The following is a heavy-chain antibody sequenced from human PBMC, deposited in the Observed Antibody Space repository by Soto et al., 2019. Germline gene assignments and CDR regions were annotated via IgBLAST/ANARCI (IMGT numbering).Heavy chain of an antibody. Sequence: DVQLLESGGRLVQPGGSLRLSCAASGFTFNAYSLSWVRQAPGKGLEWVSAISTTGGSTYYADSVKGRFTISRDNSQNTLSLQMNSLRDEDTAVYYCARPGGATYNFRYWGHGSLVTVSS. D-gene: IGHD2-8*02. CDR3: ARPGGATYNFRY. J-gene: IGHJ4*01. CDR2: ISTTGGST. V-gene: IGHV3-23*01. CDR1: GFTFNAYS.